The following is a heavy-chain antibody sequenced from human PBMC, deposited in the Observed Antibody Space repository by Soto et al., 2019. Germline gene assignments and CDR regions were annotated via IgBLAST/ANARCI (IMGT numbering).Heavy chain of an antibody. Sequence: EVQLVESGGGLVQPGRSLRLSCAASGFTFDDYAMHWVRQAPGKGLEWVSGISWNSGSIGYADSVKGRFTISRDNAKNSLYLQMNSLGAEDTALYYCAKADSSGWYPIDAFDIWGQGTMVTVSS. CDR3: AKADSSGWYPIDAFDI. CDR1: GFTFDDYA. V-gene: IGHV3-9*01. J-gene: IGHJ3*02. CDR2: ISWNSGSI. D-gene: IGHD6-19*01.